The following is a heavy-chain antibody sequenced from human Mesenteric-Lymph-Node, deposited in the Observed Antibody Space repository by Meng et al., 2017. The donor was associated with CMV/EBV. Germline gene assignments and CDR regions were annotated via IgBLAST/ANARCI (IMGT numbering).Heavy chain of an antibody. CDR1: TFSSYG. V-gene: IGHV1-18*01. D-gene: IGHD3-10*01. CDR2: ISAYNDVT. Sequence: TFSSYGINWVRQAPGQGLEWMGWISAYNDVTNYAQRLQGRLTMTTDTSTSTAYMELRSLRSDDTAVYYCARLNVVAVRGVITRSLDYWGQGTLVTVSS. CDR3: ARLNVVAVRGVITRSLDY. J-gene: IGHJ4*02.